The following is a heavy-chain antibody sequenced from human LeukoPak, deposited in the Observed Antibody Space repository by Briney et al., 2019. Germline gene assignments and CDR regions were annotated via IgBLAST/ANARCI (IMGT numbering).Heavy chain of an antibody. V-gene: IGHV4-34*01. D-gene: IGHD6-13*01. Sequence: PSETLSLTCAVYGGSFSGYYWSWIRQPPGKGLEWIGEINHSGSTNHNPSLKSRVTISVDTSKNQFSLKLSSVTAADTAVYYCARGLAAGDFDYWGQGTLVTVSS. CDR3: ARGLAAGDFDY. J-gene: IGHJ4*02. CDR1: GGSFSGYY. CDR2: INHSGST.